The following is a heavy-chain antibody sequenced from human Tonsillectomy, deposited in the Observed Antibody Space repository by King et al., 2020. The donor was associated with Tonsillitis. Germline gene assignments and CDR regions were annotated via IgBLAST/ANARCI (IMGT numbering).Heavy chain of an antibody. J-gene: IGHJ4*02. D-gene: IGHD3-22*01. Sequence: VQLQESGPGLVKPSETLSLTCTVSGGSISSNYWTWLRPPPGKRLEWIGYIYDSGTTNYNPSLESRVTISVDTSKNQFSLKLSSVTAADTAVYYCARDKGDYDSSGYDWGQGTLVTVSS. CDR1: GGSISSNY. V-gene: IGHV4-59*01. CDR2: IYDSGTT. CDR3: ARDKGDYDSSGYD.